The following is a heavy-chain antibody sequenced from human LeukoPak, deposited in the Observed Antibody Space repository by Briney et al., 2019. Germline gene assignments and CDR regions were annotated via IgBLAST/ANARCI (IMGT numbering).Heavy chain of an antibody. V-gene: IGHV3-64D*09. J-gene: IGHJ4*02. CDR2: ISSNGGST. D-gene: IGHD3-3*01. Sequence: GGSLRLSCSASGFTFSTYAMHWVRQAPGKGLEYVSAISSNGGSTYYADSVKGRFTISRDNSKNTLYLQMSSLRAEDTAVYYCVKVFWSGYYDYWGQGTLVTVSS. CDR1: GFTFSTYA. CDR3: VKVFWSGYYDY.